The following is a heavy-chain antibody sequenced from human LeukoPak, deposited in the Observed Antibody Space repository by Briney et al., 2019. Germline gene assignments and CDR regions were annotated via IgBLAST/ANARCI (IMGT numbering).Heavy chain of an antibody. CDR2: INWNGGST. Sequence: GGSLRLSCAASGFTFDDYGMSWVRQAPGKGLEWDSGINWNGGSTGYADSVKGRFTISRDNAKNSLYLQMNSLRAEDTALYYCARARGSYYYDSSGYPYYFDYWGQGTLVTVSS. J-gene: IGHJ4*02. CDR1: GFTFDDYG. V-gene: IGHV3-20*04. D-gene: IGHD3-22*01. CDR3: ARARGSYYYDSSGYPYYFDY.